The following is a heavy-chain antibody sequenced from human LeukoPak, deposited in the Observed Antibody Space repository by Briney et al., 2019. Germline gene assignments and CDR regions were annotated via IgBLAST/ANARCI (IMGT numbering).Heavy chain of an antibody. V-gene: IGHV3-23*01. CDR2: ISNNGGYT. CDR1: GFTFSSSA. J-gene: IGHJ4*02. Sequence: GSLRLSCAASGFTFSSSAMSWVRQAPGRGLEWVSAISNNGGYTYYADSVQGRFTISRDNSKSTLCLQMNSLRAEDTAVYYCAKQLGYCSDGSCYFPYWGQGTLATVSS. D-gene: IGHD2-15*01. CDR3: AKQLGYCSDGSCYFPY.